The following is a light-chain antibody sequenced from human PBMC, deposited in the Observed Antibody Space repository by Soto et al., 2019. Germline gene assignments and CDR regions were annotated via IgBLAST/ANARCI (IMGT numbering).Light chain of an antibody. CDR3: HQYGRSPWT. J-gene: IGKJ1*01. Sequence: EIVLTQSPGTLSLSPGERATLSCRAIESVASNYLAWYQHKPGQAPRLLFFGASNRATGIPDRFSGSGSGTDFTLTISRLEPEDFAVYYCHQYGRSPWTLGQGTKVDIK. CDR2: GAS. V-gene: IGKV3-20*01. CDR1: ESVASNY.